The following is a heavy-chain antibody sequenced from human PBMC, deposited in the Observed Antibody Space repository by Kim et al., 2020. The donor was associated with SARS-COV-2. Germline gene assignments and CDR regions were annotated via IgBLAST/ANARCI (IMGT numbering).Heavy chain of an antibody. CDR1: GFTFDDYA. V-gene: IGHV3-9*01. Sequence: GGSLRLSCAASGFTFDDYAMHWVRQAPGKGLEWVSGISWNSGSIGYADSVKGRFTISRDNAKNSLYLQMNSLRAEDTALYYCAKDLGSSIAVAGNYWGQG. CDR2: ISWNSGSI. CDR3: AKDLGSSIAVAGNY. D-gene: IGHD6-19*01. J-gene: IGHJ4*02.